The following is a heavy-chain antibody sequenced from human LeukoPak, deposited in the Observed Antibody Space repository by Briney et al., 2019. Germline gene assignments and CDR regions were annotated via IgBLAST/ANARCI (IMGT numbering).Heavy chain of an antibody. V-gene: IGHV1-69*05. Sequence: SVKVSCKASGGTFSSYAISWVRQAPGQGLEWTGGIIPIFGTANYAQKFQGRVTITTDESTSTAYMELSSLRSEDTAVYYCARGSLYGDYLRYWGQGTLVTVSS. CDR3: ARGSLYGDYLRY. D-gene: IGHD4-17*01. J-gene: IGHJ4*02. CDR2: IIPIFGTA. CDR1: GGTFSSYA.